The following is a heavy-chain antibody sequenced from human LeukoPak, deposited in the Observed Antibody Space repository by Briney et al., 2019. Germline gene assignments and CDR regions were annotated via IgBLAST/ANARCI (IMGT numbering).Heavy chain of an antibody. CDR2: INPNSGGT. J-gene: IGHJ4*02. V-gene: IGHV1-2*02. CDR3: ARDRYGDYVGLAY. Sequence: ASVKVSCKASGYTFTAYNMDWVRQAPGQGLEWMGWINPNSGGTNYAQKFQGRVTMTRDTSISTAYMELRSLRSDDTAVYYCARDRYGDYVGLAYWGQGTLVTVSS. D-gene: IGHD4-17*01. CDR1: GYTFTAYN.